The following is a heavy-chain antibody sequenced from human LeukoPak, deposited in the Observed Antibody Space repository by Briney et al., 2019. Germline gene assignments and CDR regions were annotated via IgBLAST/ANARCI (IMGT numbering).Heavy chain of an antibody. V-gene: IGHV3-21*01. CDR2: ISGSSSYI. D-gene: IGHD1-26*01. J-gene: IGHJ6*03. CDR3: AREQLEDSGSYQGDYYYYMDV. Sequence: PGGPLRLSCAASGFTFSSYSVNWLRQAPGEGREGVLSISGSSSYIYYADSVKGRFTISRDNAKNSLYVQMNSLRAEDTAVYYCAREQLEDSGSYQGDYYYYMDVWGKGTTVTISS. CDR1: GFTFSSYS.